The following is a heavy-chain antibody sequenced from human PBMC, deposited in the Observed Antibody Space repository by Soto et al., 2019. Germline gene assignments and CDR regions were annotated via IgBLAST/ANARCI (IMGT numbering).Heavy chain of an antibody. CDR2: IYCSGST. D-gene: IGHD6-13*01. V-gene: IGHV4-31*03. CDR3: AREIAAAGSDDAFDI. CDR1: GGSISSGGYY. Sequence: SETLSLTCTVSGGSISSGGYYWSWIRQHPGKGLEWIGYIYCSGSTYYNPSLKSRVTISVDTSKNQFSLKLSSVTAADTAVYYCAREIAAAGSDDAFDIWGQGTMVTVSS. J-gene: IGHJ3*02.